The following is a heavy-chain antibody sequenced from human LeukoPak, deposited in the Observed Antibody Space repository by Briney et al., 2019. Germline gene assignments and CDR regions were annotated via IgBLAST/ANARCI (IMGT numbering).Heavy chain of an antibody. Sequence: SQTLSLTCTVSGGSVSSGSYYWSWIRQPAGKGLEWIGRIYTSGSTNYNPSLKSRVTISVDTSKNQFSLKLSSVTAADTAVYYCARGRLGDCFDYWGQGTLATVSS. V-gene: IGHV4-61*02. CDR1: GGSVSSGSYY. D-gene: IGHD1-1*01. J-gene: IGHJ4*02. CDR2: IYTSGST. CDR3: ARGRLGDCFDY.